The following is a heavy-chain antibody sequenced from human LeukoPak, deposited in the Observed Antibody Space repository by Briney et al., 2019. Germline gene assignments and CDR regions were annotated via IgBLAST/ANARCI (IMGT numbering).Heavy chain of an antibody. J-gene: IGHJ4*02. CDR3: ARRAYYYGSGSLYYFDY. V-gene: IGHV1-18*01. D-gene: IGHD3-10*01. CDR1: GYTFTSYG. CDR2: ISAYNGNT. Sequence: GASVKVSCKASGYTFTSYGISWVRQAPGQGLEWMGWISAYNGNTNYAQKLQGRVTMTTDTSTSTAYMELRSLRSDDTAVYYCARRAYYYGSGSLYYFDYWGQGTLVTVSS.